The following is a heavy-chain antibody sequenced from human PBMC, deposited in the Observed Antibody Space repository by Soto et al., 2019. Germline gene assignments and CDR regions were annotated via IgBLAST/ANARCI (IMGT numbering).Heavy chain of an antibody. CDR3: AIVEWVALINWFDP. V-gene: IGHV6-1*01. D-gene: IGHD3-16*01. Sequence: PSQTLSLTCAISGDSVSNKSAAWNWIRQSPSRGLEWLGRTYYRSKWYNDYAVSVQSRITINPDTSKNQFSLHLNSVTPEDTAVYYCAIVEWVALINWFDPWGKGTLVTVAS. J-gene: IGHJ5*02. CDR1: GDSVSNKSAA. CDR2: TYYRSKWYN.